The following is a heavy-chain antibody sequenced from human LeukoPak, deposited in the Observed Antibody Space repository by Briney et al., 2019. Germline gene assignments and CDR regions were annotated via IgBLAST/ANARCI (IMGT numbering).Heavy chain of an antibody. CDR1: GYTFTSYD. J-gene: IGHJ6*02. V-gene: IGHV1-8*01. D-gene: IGHD3-3*01. CDR2: MNPNSGNT. Sequence: GASVKVSCKASGYTFTSYDINWGRQATGQGLEWMGWMNPNSGNTGYAQKFQGRVTMTRNTSISTAYMELSSLRSEDTAVYYCARGNELRFLEWLLYYYGMDVWGQGTTVTVSS. CDR3: ARGNELRFLEWLLYYYGMDV.